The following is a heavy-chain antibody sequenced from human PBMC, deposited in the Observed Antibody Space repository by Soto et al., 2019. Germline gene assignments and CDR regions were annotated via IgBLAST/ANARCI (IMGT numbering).Heavy chain of an antibody. CDR2: IYYSGST. V-gene: IGHV4-30-4*01. Sequence: SETLSLTCTVSGGSISSGDYYWSWIRQPPGKGLEWIGYIYYSGSTYYNPSLKSRVTISVDTSKNQFSLKLSSVTAADTAVYYCARVDDLYGDYRWFDPWGQGTLVTVSS. CDR3: ARVDDLYGDYRWFDP. D-gene: IGHD4-17*01. J-gene: IGHJ5*02. CDR1: GGSISSGDYY.